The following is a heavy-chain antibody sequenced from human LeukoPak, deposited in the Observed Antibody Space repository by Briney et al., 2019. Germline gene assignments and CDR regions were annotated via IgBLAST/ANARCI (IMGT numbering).Heavy chain of an antibody. CDR2: ISYDGSNK. CDR3: AKDHLNGKTVMS. Sequence: PGGSLRLSCAASGFTFSSYGMHWVRQAPGKGLEWVAVISYDGSNKYYADSVKGRFTISRDNSKNTLYLQMNSLRVEDTALYYCAKDHLNGKTVMSWGQGTLVTVSS. CDR1: GFTFSSYG. D-gene: IGHD1-20*01. V-gene: IGHV3-30*18. J-gene: IGHJ4*02.